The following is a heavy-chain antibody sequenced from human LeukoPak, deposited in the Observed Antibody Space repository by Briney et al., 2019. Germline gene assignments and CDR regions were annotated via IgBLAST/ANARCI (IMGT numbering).Heavy chain of an antibody. J-gene: IGHJ5*02. CDR2: IYHSGSS. D-gene: IGHD6-13*01. V-gene: IGHV4-38-2*02. CDR1: GYSISSGYY. CDR3: ARQEQQLIYNWFDP. Sequence: PSETLSLTCTVSGYSISSGYYWGWIRQPPGKGLEWIGSIYHSGSSYYNPSLKSRVTLSVDTSKNQLSLKLSSVTAADTAVYYCARQEQQLIYNWFDPWGQGTLVTVSS.